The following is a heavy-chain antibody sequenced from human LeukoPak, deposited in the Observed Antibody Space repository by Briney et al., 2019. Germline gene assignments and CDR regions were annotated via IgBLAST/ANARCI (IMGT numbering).Heavy chain of an antibody. J-gene: IGHJ3*02. CDR2: ISSSSSYI. D-gene: IGHD3-22*01. V-gene: IGHV3-21*01. Sequence: GGSLRLSCAASGFTFSSYAMHWVRQAPGKGLEWVSSISSSSSYIYYADSVKGRFTISRDNAKNSLYLQMNSLRAEDTAVYYCATAYQSSSDAFDIWGQGTMVTVSS. CDR1: GFTFSSYA. CDR3: ATAYQSSSDAFDI.